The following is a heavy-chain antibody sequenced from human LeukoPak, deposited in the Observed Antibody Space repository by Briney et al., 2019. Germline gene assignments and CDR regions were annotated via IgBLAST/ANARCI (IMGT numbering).Heavy chain of an antibody. CDR3: AKGSKIAAAGTPFDY. CDR2: IRYDGSNK. Sequence: PGGSLRLSCAASGFTFSSYGMHWVRQAPGKGLGGGAFIRYDGSNKYYADSVKGRFTISRDNSKNTLYLQMNSLRAEDTAVYYCAKGSKIAAAGTPFDYWGQGTLVTVSS. CDR1: GFTFSSYG. J-gene: IGHJ4*02. V-gene: IGHV3-30*02. D-gene: IGHD6-13*01.